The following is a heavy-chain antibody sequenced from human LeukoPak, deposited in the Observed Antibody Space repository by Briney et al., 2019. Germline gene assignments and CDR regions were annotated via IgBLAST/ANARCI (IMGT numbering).Heavy chain of an antibody. J-gene: IGHJ5*02. V-gene: IGHV3-23*01. D-gene: IGHD3-22*01. CDR2: ISSSGANI. CDR1: GFTFSSYT. CDR3: AKDQGYYESSGYYFPNWFDP. Sequence: GGSLRLSCAASGFTFSSYTMNWVRQAPEKGLEWVSSISSSGANIYYAVSVKGRFTISIDNSKNTLYLQMNSLRAEDTAVYYCAKDQGYYESSGYYFPNWFDPWGQGTLVTVSS.